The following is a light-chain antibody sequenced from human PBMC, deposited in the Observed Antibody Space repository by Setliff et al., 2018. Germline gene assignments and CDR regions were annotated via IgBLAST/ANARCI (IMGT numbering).Light chain of an antibody. J-gene: IGLJ2*01. CDR3: CSYAGSYTFDVV. CDR2: DVS. CDR1: SSDVGGYNY. V-gene: IGLV2-11*01. Sequence: ALAQPRSVSGSPGQSVTISCTGTSSDVGGYNYVSWYQQHPGKAPKLMIYDVSKRPSGVPDRFSGSKSGNTASLTISGLQAEDEADYYCCSYAGSYTFDVVFGGGTKGTVL.